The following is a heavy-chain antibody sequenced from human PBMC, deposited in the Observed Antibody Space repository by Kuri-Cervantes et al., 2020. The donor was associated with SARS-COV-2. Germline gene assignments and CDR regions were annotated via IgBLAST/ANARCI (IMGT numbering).Heavy chain of an antibody. J-gene: IGHJ4*02. Sequence: ASVKVSCKASGCTFTSYGISWVRQAPGQGLEWMGWISAYNGNTNYAQKLQGRVTMTEDTSTDTAYMELSSLRSEDTAVYYCATTPPSWSGYYTYYFDYWGQGTLVTVSS. D-gene: IGHD3-3*01. CDR1: GCTFTSYG. V-gene: IGHV1-18*01. CDR2: ISAYNGNT. CDR3: ATTPPSWSGYYTYYFDY.